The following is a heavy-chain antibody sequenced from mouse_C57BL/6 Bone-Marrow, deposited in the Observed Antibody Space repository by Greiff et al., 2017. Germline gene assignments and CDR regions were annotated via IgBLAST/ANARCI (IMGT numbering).Heavy chain of an antibody. J-gene: IGHJ4*01. CDR3: ARLGRLNYAMDY. CDR1: GFTFSSYA. CDR2: ISDGGSYT. V-gene: IGHV5-4*01. D-gene: IGHD3-3*01. Sequence: DVQLVESGGGLVKPGGSLKLSCAASGFTFSSYAMSWVRQTPEKRLEWVATISDGGSYTYYPDNVKGRFTISRDNAKNNLYLQMSHLKSEDTAMYYCARLGRLNYAMDYWGQGTSVTVSS.